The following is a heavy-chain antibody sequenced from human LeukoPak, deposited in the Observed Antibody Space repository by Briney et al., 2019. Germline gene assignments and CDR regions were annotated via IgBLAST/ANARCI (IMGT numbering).Heavy chain of an antibody. V-gene: IGHV3-30*02. D-gene: IGHD6-13*01. CDR3: TSLVAAAGPYYYYGTDV. CDR2: IRYDGSNK. Sequence: GGSLRLSCAASGFTFSSYGMHWVRQAPGKGLEWVAFIRYDGSNKYYADSVKGRFTISRDNSKNTLYLQMNSLRAEDTAVYYCTSLVAAAGPYYYYGTDVWGQGTTVTVSS. J-gene: IGHJ6*02. CDR1: GFTFSSYG.